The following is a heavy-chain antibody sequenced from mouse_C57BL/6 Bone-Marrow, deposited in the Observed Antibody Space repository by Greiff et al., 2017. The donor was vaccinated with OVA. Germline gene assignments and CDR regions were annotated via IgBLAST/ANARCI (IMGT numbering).Heavy chain of an antibody. J-gene: IGHJ4*01. V-gene: IGHV1-72*01. D-gene: IGHD1-1*01. Sequence: QVQLQQPGAELVKPGASVKLSCKASGYTFTSYWMHWVKQRPGRGLEWIGRIDPNSGGTKYNEKFKSKATLTVDKPSSTAYMQLSSLTSEDSAVYYGARSQGGSSPHAMDYWGQGTSVTVSA. CDR3: ARSQGGSSPHAMDY. CDR1: GYTFTSYW. CDR2: IDPNSGGT.